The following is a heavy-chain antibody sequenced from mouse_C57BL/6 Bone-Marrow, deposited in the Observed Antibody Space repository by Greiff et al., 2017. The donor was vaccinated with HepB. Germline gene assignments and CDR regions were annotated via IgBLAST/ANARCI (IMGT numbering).Heavy chain of an antibody. V-gene: IGHV5-4*03. Sequence: EVKVEESGGGLVKPGGSLKLSCAASGFTFSSYAMSWVRQTPEKRLEWVATISDGGSYTYYPDNVKGRFTISRDNATNNLYLQMSHLKSEDTAMYYCARKDYGGQGTSVTVSS. CDR3: ARKDY. CDR2: ISDGGSYT. CDR1: GFTFSSYA. J-gene: IGHJ4*01.